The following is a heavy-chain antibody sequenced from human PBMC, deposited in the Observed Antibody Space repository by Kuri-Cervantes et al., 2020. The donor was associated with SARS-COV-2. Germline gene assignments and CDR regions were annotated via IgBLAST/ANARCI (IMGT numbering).Heavy chain of an antibody. CDR1: GFTFSDYY. Sequence: GGSLRLSCAASGFTFSDYYMSWIRQAPGKGLEWVSYISSSGSTIYYADSVKGRFTISRGNAKNSLYLQMNSLRAEDTAVYYCARGAHDYYYYGMDVWGQGTTVTVSS. CDR3: ARGAHDYYYYGMDV. CDR2: ISSSGSTI. V-gene: IGHV3-11*01. J-gene: IGHJ6*02.